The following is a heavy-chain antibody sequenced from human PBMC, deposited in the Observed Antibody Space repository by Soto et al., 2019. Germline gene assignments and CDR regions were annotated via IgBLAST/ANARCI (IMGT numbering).Heavy chain of an antibody. V-gene: IGHV1-69*13. CDR3: AGDKGRNWNYVGLYYYYGMDV. CDR1: GGTFSSYA. D-gene: IGHD1-7*01. Sequence: SVKASCKASGGTFSSYAISWVRQAPGQGLEWMGGIIPIFGTANYAQKFQGRVTITADESTSTAYMELSSLRSEDTAVYYCAGDKGRNWNYVGLYYYYGMDVWGQGTTVTVSS. J-gene: IGHJ6*02. CDR2: IIPIFGTA.